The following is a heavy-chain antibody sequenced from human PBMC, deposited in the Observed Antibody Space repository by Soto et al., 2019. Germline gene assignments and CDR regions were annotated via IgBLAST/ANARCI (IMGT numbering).Heavy chain of an antibody. Sequence: GGSLRLSCAASGFSFSGSAVHWVRQASGKGLEWVGRIRSKANSYATTYAESVKGRLTISRDDSKNTAYLQLNSLKTEDTAVYNCTRGASDGSWSFFGYWGPGTLVTVSS. CDR2: IRSKANSYAT. D-gene: IGHD6-13*01. CDR3: TRGASDGSWSFFGY. V-gene: IGHV3-73*01. CDR1: GFSFSGSA. J-gene: IGHJ4*02.